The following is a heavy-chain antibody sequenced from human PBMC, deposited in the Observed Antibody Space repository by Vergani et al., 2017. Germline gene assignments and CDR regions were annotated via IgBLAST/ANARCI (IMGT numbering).Heavy chain of an antibody. Sequence: EVQLVESGGGLVKPGGSLRLSCAASGFTFSSYSMNWVRQAPGKGLEWVSSISSSSSYIYYADSVKGRFTISRDNAKTSLYLQMNSLIAEDTAVYYCARDTTYYYGMDVWGQGTTVTVSS. CDR2: ISSSSSYI. D-gene: IGHD1-26*01. CDR3: ARDTTYYYGMDV. CDR1: GFTFSSYS. J-gene: IGHJ6*02. V-gene: IGHV3-21*04.